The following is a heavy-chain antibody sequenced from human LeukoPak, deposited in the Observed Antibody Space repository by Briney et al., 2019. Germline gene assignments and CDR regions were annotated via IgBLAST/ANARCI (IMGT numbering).Heavy chain of an antibody. J-gene: IGHJ5*02. CDR2: INHSGST. Sequence: SETLSLTCACNGGSHRGYYLSCMRQPPGKGLEWIGEINHSGSTNYNPSLKSRVTISVDTSKNQFSLKLSSVTAEDTAVYYCARRALVALPAAIGTNWFDTCGQGTLVTVSS. CDR3: ARRALVALPAAIGTNWFDT. V-gene: IGHV4-34*01. D-gene: IGHD2-2*02. CDR1: GGSHRGYY.